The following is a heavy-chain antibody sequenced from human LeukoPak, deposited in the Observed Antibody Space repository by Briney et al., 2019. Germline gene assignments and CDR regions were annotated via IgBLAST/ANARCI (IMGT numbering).Heavy chain of an antibody. V-gene: IGHV3-69-1*02. J-gene: IGHJ4*02. D-gene: IGHD3-16*01. CDR1: GFTFSDYD. CDR2: ISGLSTHI. Sequence: GGPLRLSCSASGFTFSDYDMNWVRQAPGKGLEWVSAISGLSTHIYYGDSVKGRFSISRDNAKNSVYLQMNSLGVEDTAIYYCGRAFPPLRTSSAGDLWGQGILVTVSS. CDR3: GRAFPPLRTSSAGDL.